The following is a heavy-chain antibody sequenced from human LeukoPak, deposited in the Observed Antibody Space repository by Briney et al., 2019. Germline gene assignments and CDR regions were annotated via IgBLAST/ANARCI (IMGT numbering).Heavy chain of an antibody. D-gene: IGHD3-22*01. CDR2: ISYDGSNK. V-gene: IGHV3-30-3*02. J-gene: IGHJ3*02. CDR3: AKIVGAYYDPRGAFDI. Sequence: GRSLRLSCAASGFTFSSYAMHWVRQAPGKGLEWVAVISYDGSNKYYADSVKGRFTISRDNSKNTLYLQMNSLRAEDTAVYYCAKIVGAYYDPRGAFDIWGQGTMVTVSS. CDR1: GFTFSSYA.